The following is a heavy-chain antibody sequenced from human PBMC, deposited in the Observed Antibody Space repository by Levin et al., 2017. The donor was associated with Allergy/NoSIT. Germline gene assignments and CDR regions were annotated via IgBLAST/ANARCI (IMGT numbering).Heavy chain of an antibody. CDR1: RFTFSDYS. J-gene: IGHJ4*02. CDR2: ISSSSSYI. Sequence: LSLTCAASRFTFSDYSMSWVRQAPGKGLEWVFSISSSSSYIYSADSVEGRFTVSRDNVKNSLYLQMNSLRAEDTAVYYCARTDYFGYWGQGSLVTVSS. CDR3: ARTDYFGY. V-gene: IGHV3-21*01.